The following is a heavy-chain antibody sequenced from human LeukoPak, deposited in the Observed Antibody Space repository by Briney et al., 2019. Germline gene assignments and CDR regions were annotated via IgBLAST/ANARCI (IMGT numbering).Heavy chain of an antibody. CDR3: ARDQGADYGDYFDY. V-gene: IGHV3-48*04. CDR2: ISWSTTTI. D-gene: IGHD4-17*01. CDR1: GFTFSNYN. J-gene: IGHJ4*02. Sequence: PGGSLRLSCAASGFTFSNYNMNWVRQAPGKGLEWVSYISWSTTTIYYADSVKGRFTISRDNAKNSLYLQMNSLRAEDTAVYYCARDQGADYGDYFDYWGQGTLVTVSS.